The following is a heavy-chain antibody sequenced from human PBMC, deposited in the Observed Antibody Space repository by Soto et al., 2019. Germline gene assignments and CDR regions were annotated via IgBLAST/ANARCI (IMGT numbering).Heavy chain of an antibody. V-gene: IGHV4-31*03. CDR3: ARSSTLYYYYGMDV. CDR1: GGSISSGGYY. Sequence: KPSETLSLPCTVSGGSISSGGYYWSWIRQHPGKGLEWIGYIYYSGSTYYNPSLKSRVAISVDTSKNQFSLKLSSVTAADTAVYYCARSSTLYYYYGMDVWGQGTTVTVSS. CDR2: IYYSGST. J-gene: IGHJ6*01.